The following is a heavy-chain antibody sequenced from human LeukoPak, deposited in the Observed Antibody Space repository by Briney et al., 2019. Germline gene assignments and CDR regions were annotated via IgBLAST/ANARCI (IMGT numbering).Heavy chain of an antibody. CDR3: ARLLDNDISGDPDTFDV. J-gene: IGHJ3*01. CDR1: GGSLSGHY. D-gene: IGHD3-22*01. Sequence: SETLSLICTVSGGSLSGHYWRWLRQPPGERLEWIGYVSYTGRNKYNPSLQSRITISIDTSKSQFYLKLTCVTSADTGVYSCARLLDNDISGDPDTFDVWGQGTTVIVSS. V-gene: IGHV4-59*11. CDR2: VSYTGRN.